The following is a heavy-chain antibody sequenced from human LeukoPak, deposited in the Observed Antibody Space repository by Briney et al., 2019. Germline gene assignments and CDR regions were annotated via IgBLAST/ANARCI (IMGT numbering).Heavy chain of an antibody. CDR2: IYYGGST. Sequence: SETLSLTCTVSGGSISGGKDFWAWICQPPGKGLEWNGRIYYGGSTYYDASLKSRVTISVDTSKSEFSLNLHSLTAADTAVYFCARRGITYSSSFVDSWGQGTLVTVSS. CDR1: GGSISGGKDF. D-gene: IGHD6-13*01. J-gene: IGHJ4*02. V-gene: IGHV4-39*01. CDR3: ARRGITYSSSFVDS.